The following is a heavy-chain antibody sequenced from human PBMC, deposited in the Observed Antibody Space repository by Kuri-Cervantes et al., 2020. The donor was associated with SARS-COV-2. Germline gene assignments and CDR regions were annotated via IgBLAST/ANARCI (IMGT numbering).Heavy chain of an antibody. D-gene: IGHD3-3*01. CDR2: ISSDGGNT. Sequence: GESLKISCSASGFTFNSNPMHWVRQAPGKGLEYVSAISSDGGNTYHRDSVKGRFTISRDNSKNTLYLQMNSLRAEDTAVYYCARDSRSDFWSGYYHYYYYYGMDVWGQGTTVTVSS. CDR3: ARDSRSDFWSGYYHYYYYYGMDV. J-gene: IGHJ6*02. V-gene: IGHV3-64*04. CDR1: GFTFNSNP.